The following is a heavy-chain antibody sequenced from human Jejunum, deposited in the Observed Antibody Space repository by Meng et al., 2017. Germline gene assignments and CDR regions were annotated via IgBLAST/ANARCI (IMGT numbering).Heavy chain of an antibody. Sequence: ESLKISCAASRFTVSSNYITWVRQAPGKGLEWVSVIHIDGNTYYADSAKGRFTISRDNSKNTLYLQMNSLRAEDTAVYHCARGYYDSSGYPQRAFDYWGQGTLVTVSS. CDR1: RFTVSSNY. V-gene: IGHV3-66*02. CDR3: ARGYYDSSGYPQRAFDY. J-gene: IGHJ4*02. CDR2: IHIDGNT. D-gene: IGHD3-22*01.